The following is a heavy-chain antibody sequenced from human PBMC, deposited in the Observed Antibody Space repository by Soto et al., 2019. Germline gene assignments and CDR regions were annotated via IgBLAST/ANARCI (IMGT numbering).Heavy chain of an antibody. V-gene: IGHV4-39*01. Sequence: PSETLSLTCTVSGGSISSSSYYWFWIRQPPGKGLAWIGSIYYMGSTYYNPSLKSRVTISVDTSKNQSSLKLSSVTAADTAVYYCARQSVAGTGDWFDPWGQGTLVTVSS. CDR1: GGSISSSSYY. J-gene: IGHJ5*02. CDR2: IYYMGST. CDR3: ARQSVAGTGDWFDP. D-gene: IGHD6-19*01.